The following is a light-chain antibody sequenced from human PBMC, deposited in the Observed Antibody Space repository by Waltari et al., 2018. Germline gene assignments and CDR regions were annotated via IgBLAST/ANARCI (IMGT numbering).Light chain of an antibody. V-gene: IGKV3-15*01. CDR1: QSVGSD. CDR2: GAS. J-gene: IGKJ2*01. Sequence: EIVMTPSPSHLSVSPGETGTLSCRASQSVGSDLAWYQQKPGQAPTLLIFGASTRATGIPARFSGSGSGTEFTLTISSLQSEDFAVYYCQQYNNWPPSYTFGQGTKLEIK. CDR3: QQYNNWPPSYT.